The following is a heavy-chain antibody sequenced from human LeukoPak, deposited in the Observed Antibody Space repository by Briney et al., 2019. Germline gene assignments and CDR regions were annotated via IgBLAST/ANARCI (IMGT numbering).Heavy chain of an antibody. D-gene: IGHD3-10*01. V-gene: IGHV1-46*01. CDR1: GYTFTSYY. CDR2: MNPSGGST. Sequence: ASVKVSCKAFGYTFTSYYMHWVRQAPGQGLEWMGIMNPSGGSTSYAQKSQDRVSMTRVTSTSTVYMELSSLRSEDTAVYYCARGISITMVRGVIDYWGQGTLVTVS. CDR3: ARGISITMVRGVIDY. J-gene: IGHJ4*02.